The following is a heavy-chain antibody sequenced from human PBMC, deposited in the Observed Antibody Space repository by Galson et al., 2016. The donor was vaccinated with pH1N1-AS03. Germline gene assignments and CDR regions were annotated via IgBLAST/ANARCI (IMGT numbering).Heavy chain of an antibody. CDR2: VFYTGAT. V-gene: IGHV4-61*08. J-gene: IGHJ6*02. Sequence: LSLTCTVSRGSVNTDDYFWTWIRQPPGKGLEWIGHVFYTGATNYNPSVKGRVTISIHTSNNKFSLRLNSVSASDTAVYYCARDASGLDVWGQVTTVTVS. CDR3: ARDASGLDV. CDR1: RGSVNTDDYF.